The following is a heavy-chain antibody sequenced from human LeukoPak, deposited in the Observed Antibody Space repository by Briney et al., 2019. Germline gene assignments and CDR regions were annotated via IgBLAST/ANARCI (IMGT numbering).Heavy chain of an antibody. CDR1: GYSFTSYW. V-gene: IGHV5-51*01. Sequence: GESLKISCKGPGYSFTSYWIGWVRQMPGKGLEWMGIIYPGDSDTRYSPSFQGQVTISADKSISTAYLQWSSLKASDTAMYYCARHEDCSSTSCYGVDYWGQGTLVTVSS. CDR2: IYPGDSDT. CDR3: ARHEDCSSTSCYGVDY. D-gene: IGHD2-2*01. J-gene: IGHJ4*02.